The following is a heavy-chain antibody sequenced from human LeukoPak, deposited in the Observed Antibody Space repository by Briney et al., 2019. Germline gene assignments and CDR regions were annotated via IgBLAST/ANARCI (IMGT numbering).Heavy chain of an antibody. CDR1: GFTFSSYN. J-gene: IGHJ6*02. D-gene: IGHD1-14*01. CDR3: AKVSGGGLYYDGMDV. CDR2: ISSSSSII. Sequence: GGSLRLSCAASGFTFSSYNMNWVRQAPGKGLKWVSYISSSSSIIYYADSVKGRFTISRDSSKNTLYLQMNSLRAEDTAVYYCAKVSGGGLYYDGMDVWGQGTTVTVSS. V-gene: IGHV3-48*01.